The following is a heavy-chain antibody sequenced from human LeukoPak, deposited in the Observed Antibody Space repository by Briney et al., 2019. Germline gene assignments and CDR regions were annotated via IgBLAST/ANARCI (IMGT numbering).Heavy chain of an antibody. V-gene: IGHV3-21*01. D-gene: IGHD3-3*01. CDR3: ARGVSGYFAY. Sequence: PGGSLRLSCAAAGLTVSSNYMNWVRQAPGKGLEWVSSINSCSSHTSYADSVKPRFAISTDNATPSLYLQMNSLRAEHTAVYYCARGVSGYFAYWGQGTLVTVSS. CDR2: INSCSSHT. CDR1: GLTVSSNY. J-gene: IGHJ4*02.